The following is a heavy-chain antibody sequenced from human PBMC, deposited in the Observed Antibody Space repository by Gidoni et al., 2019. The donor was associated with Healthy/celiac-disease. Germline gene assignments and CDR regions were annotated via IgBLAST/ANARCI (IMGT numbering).Heavy chain of an antibody. J-gene: IGHJ4*02. CDR1: GGSISSSSYY. CDR2: IYYSGST. Sequence: QLPLQESGPGLVTPSETLSLTCTVSGGSISSSSYYWGLIHQPPGKGLEWIGSIYYSGSTYYHPSLKSRVTISVDTSKNQFSLKLSSVTAADTAVYYCARDPPIYCSGGSCYSGWGQGTLVTVSS. D-gene: IGHD2-15*01. CDR3: ARDPPIYCSGGSCYSG. V-gene: IGHV4-39*02.